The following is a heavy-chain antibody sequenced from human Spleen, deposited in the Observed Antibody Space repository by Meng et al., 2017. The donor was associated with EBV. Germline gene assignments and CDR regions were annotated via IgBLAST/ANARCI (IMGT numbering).Heavy chain of an antibody. CDR1: GLTFSDFY. CDR3: ATYRDYVLDY. Sequence: QVQLVGSGGGLVKPGGSLRLSCAASGLTFSDFYMSWIRQAPGKGLELFSYITSSGNPIYYADSVKGRFIISRDNAKNSLYLQMNSLRAEDAAVYYCATYRDYVLDYWGQGTLVTVSS. CDR2: ITSSGNPI. D-gene: IGHD4-17*01. J-gene: IGHJ4*02. V-gene: IGHV3-11*01.